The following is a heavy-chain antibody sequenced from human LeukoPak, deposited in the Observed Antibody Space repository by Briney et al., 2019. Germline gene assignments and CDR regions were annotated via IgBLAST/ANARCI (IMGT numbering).Heavy chain of an antibody. V-gene: IGHV4-59*01. J-gene: IGHJ4*02. D-gene: IGHD3-9*01. CDR3: ARAGEDFDWIWFDY. CDR1: GGSISSYY. Sequence: SETLSLTCTVSGGSISSYYWSWIRQPPGKGLVWIGYIYYSGSTNYNPSLKSPVTISLDTSKNQFSLKLSSVTAADTAVYYCARAGEDFDWIWFDYGAREPWSPSPQ. CDR2: IYYSGST.